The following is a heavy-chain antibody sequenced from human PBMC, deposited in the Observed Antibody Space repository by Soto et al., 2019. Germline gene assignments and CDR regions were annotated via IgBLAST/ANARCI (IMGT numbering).Heavy chain of an antibody. CDR2: FDPEDGET. V-gene: IGHV1-24*01. D-gene: IGHD6-13*01. J-gene: IGHJ3*02. Sequence: ASVKVSCKVSGYTLPELSMHWVRQAPGKGLEWMGGFDPEDGETIYAQKFQGRVTMTEDTSTDTAYMELSSLRSEDTAVYYCATIIADNSSPAAFDIWAQGTMVTVSS. CDR1: GYTLPELS. CDR3: ATIIADNSSPAAFDI.